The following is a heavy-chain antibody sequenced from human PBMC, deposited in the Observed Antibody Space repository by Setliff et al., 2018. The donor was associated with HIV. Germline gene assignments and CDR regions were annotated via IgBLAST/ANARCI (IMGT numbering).Heavy chain of an antibody. J-gene: IGHJ4*02. CDR2: IDNTDKT. V-gene: IGHV3-23*01. D-gene: IGHD6-6*01. Sequence: GGSLRLSCEASGFSFSTNAMGWVRQAPGKGLEWVSGIDNTDKTLYADSVKVRLTSSRDISKNKLYLQMNALRAEDTAVYYCANSPARPPFDCWGQGALVTVSS. CDR1: GFSFSTNA. CDR3: ANSPARPPFDC.